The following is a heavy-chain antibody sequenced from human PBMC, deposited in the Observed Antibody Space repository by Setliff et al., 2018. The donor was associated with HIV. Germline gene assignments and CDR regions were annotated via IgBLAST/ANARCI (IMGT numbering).Heavy chain of an antibody. V-gene: IGHV4-61*08. CDR2: VYYTGST. CDR1: GASISSVGYY. J-gene: IGHJ6*03. CDR3: ARHGAYEAYYDYMDV. D-gene: IGHD5-12*01. Sequence: PSETLSLTCTVSGASISSVGYYWSWIRQHPGKGLEWIGHVYYTGSTNYNPSVKSRVTISVDTSKNQFSLKLSSVTAADTAVYYCARHGAYEAYYDYMDVWGKGTTVTVSS.